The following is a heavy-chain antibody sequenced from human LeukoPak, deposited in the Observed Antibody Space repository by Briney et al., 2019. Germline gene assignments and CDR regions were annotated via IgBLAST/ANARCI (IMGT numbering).Heavy chain of an antibody. Sequence: GSLKLSCATSGVTFRHYEMNWVRQAPGEGPEWGSYISTTGTTIFYADSVKGRFTISRDNAKNSLFLQMHSLRAEDTAVYYCARGFAPHDFWGQGTLVTVSS. V-gene: IGHV3-48*03. J-gene: IGHJ4*02. CDR2: ISTTGTTI. CDR3: ARGFAPHDF. CDR1: GVTFRHYE.